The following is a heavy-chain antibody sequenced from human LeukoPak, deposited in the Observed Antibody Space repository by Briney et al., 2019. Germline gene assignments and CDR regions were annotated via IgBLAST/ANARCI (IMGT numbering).Heavy chain of an antibody. CDR2: IYVTGT. J-gene: IGHJ6*03. CDR1: GGSISSHY. V-gene: IGHV4-59*08. CDR3: ARHIGGGIEDMDV. D-gene: IGHD3-16*02. Sequence: SETLSLTCTVSGGSISSHYWSWVRQSPGTGLEWIGYIYVTGTRYNPYLQSRVTISVDRSRNQFFLKMTSVTAADTAVYYCARHIGGGIEDMDVWGRGTKVTVSS.